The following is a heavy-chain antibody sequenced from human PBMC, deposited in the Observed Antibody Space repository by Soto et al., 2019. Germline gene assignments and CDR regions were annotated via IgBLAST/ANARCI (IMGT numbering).Heavy chain of an antibody. V-gene: IGHV3-30-3*01. D-gene: IGHD2-2*01. CDR2: ISYDGSNK. CDR1: GFTFSSYA. CDR3: ARDRVRRYCSSTSCYSSGFDP. Sequence: GGSLRLSCAASGFTFSSYAMHWVRQAPGKGLEWVAVISYDGSNKYYADSVKGRFTISRDNSKNTLYLQMNSLRAEDTAVYYCARDRVRRYCSSTSCYSSGFDPWGQGTLVTVSS. J-gene: IGHJ5*02.